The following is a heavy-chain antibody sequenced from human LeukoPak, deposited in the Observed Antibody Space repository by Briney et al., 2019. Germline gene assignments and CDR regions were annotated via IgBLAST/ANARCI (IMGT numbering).Heavy chain of an antibody. Sequence: SVKVSFKASGGTFSSYAISWVRQAPGQGLEWMGGIIPIFGTANYAQKFQGRVTITADESTSTAYMELSSLRSEDTAVYYCARGGGDFWSGYYYYYMDVWGKGTTVTVSS. D-gene: IGHD3-3*01. V-gene: IGHV1-69*13. CDR3: ARGGGDFWSGYYYYYMDV. CDR1: GGTFSSYA. CDR2: IIPIFGTA. J-gene: IGHJ6*03.